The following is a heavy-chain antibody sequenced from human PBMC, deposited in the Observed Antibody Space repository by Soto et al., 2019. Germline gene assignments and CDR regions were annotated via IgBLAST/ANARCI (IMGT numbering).Heavy chain of an antibody. CDR2: IYHSGST. CDR1: GGSISSGGYS. CDR3: AGSITGTTLHY. J-gene: IGHJ4*02. Sequence: QLQLQESGSGLVKPSQTLSLTCAVSGGSISSGGYSWSWLRQPPGKGLEWIGYIYHSGSTYYNPALKSRVTISVDRSKNQFSLKLSSVTAADTAVYYCAGSITGTTLHYWGQGTLVTVSS. D-gene: IGHD1-7*01. V-gene: IGHV4-30-2*01.